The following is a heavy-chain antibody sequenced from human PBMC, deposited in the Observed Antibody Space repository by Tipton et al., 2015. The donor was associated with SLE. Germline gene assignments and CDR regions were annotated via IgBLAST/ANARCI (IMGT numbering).Heavy chain of an antibody. V-gene: IGHV4-34*01. D-gene: IGHD4-17*01. CDR3: ARGLYGDEPGY. CDR2: INHSGST. Sequence: TLSLTCAVYGGSLRGYYSRWGRQPPGEGVGGVGEINHSGSTNYNPSLKSRVTISVDTSKNQFSLKLTSLTAADTAVYYCARGLYGDEPGYWGQGTLVTVSS. J-gene: IGHJ4*02. CDR1: GGSLRGYY.